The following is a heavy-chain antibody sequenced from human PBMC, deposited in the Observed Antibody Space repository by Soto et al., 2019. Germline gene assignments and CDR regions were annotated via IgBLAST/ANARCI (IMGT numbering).Heavy chain of an antibody. J-gene: IGHJ4*02. CDR2: IHRSGVT. V-gene: IGHV4-4*02. CDR1: GGSISSDHF. CDR3: ARKLQDSSMSRPFEY. D-gene: IGHD5-18*01. Sequence: QVQLQQSGPGLVQPSGTLSLTCSVSGGSISSDHFWSWVRQSPGKGLEWIGEIHRSGVTNYNPSLNSRVTISMDKSKNQLSLRLNSVTAADTAVFYRARKLQDSSMSRPFEYWGQGSLVTVSS.